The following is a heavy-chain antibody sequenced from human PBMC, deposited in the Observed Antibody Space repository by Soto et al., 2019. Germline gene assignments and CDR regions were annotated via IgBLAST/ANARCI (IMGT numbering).Heavy chain of an antibody. Sequence: PSETLSLTCAVYGGYFRGYYWSWIRQPPGKGLEWIGEINHSGSTNYNPSLKSRVTISVDTSKNQFSLKLSSVTAADTAMYYCARRGVYDYIWGSYRYYFDYWGQGTLVTVS. D-gene: IGHD3-16*02. CDR1: GGYFRGYY. CDR3: ARRGVYDYIWGSYRYYFDY. CDR2: INHSGST. J-gene: IGHJ4*02. V-gene: IGHV4-34*01.